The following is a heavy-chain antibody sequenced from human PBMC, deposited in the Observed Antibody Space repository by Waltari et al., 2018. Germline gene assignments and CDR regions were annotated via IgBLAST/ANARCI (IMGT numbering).Heavy chain of an antibody. V-gene: IGHV3-53*02. CDR2: IYSGGST. CDR1: GFTVSSNY. CDR3: ARKVVDDAFDI. J-gene: IGHJ3*02. Sequence: EVQLVETGGGLIQPGGSLRLSCAASGFTVSSNYMSWVRQAPGKGLEWVSVIYSGGSTYYADSVKGRFTISRDNSKNTLYLQMNSLRAEDTAMYYCARKVVDDAFDIWGQGTMVTVSS. D-gene: IGHD3-22*01.